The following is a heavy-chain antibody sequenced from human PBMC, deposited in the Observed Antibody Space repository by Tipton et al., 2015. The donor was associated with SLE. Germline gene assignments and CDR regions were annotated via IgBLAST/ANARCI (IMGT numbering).Heavy chain of an antibody. CDR3: GRDGYSYPFDE. CDR2: IYYSGST. Sequence: TLSLTCSVSGPSLFSSSWSWIRQPPGKGLEWIGYIYYSGSTNYNPSLKSRVTISVDTSKNQFSLKRGSGTAADTAVYWGGRDGYSYPFDEGGQGALVDGSS. CDR1: GPSLFSSS. V-gene: IGHV4-59*01. D-gene: IGHD5-18*01. J-gene: IGHJ4*02.